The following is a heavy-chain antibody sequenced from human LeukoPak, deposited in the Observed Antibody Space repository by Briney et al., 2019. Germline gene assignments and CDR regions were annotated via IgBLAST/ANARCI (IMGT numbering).Heavy chain of an antibody. J-gene: IGHJ4*02. CDR3: ASGPVVDTAMVTY. CDR1: GFSFTNYD. D-gene: IGHD5-18*01. CDR2: TSLDGSNK. Sequence: GRSLSLSCVASGFSFTNYDIHWVRQAPGRGLEWVAVTSLDGSNKLYTDTVRGRFIISSDNSKSTVYLQMDSLRAEDTAVYYCASGPVVDTAMVTYWGQGTLVTVSP. V-gene: IGHV3-30-3*01.